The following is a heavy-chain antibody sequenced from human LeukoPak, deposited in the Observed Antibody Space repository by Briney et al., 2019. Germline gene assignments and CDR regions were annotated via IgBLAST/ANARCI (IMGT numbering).Heavy chain of an antibody. CDR1: GGSISSSN. CDR3: AKEMAAAGPFDY. Sequence: PSETLSLTCAVSGGSISSSNWWSWVRQAPGKGLEWVSAISGSGGSTYYADSVKGRFTISRDNSKNTLYLQMNSLRAEDTAVYYCAKEMAAAGPFDYWGQGTLVTVSS. D-gene: IGHD6-13*01. CDR2: ISGSGGST. V-gene: IGHV3-23*01. J-gene: IGHJ4*02.